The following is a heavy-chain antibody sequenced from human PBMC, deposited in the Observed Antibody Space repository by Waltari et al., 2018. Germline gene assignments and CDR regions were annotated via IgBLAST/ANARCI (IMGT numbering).Heavy chain of an antibody. Sequence: QVQLVESGGGVVQPGRSVRLSCSVSGFAVRTSGMQWVRQSAGKGLEWVAFIQYDESTIHYADSVRGRFTVSRDTSKNMVALQMNSLTVEDSSIYFCAREVSRYFIHAFDIRGQGTMVIVSS. CDR3: AREVSRYFIHAFDI. D-gene: IGHD2-2*01. V-gene: IGHV3-33*01. J-gene: IGHJ3*02. CDR1: GFAVRTSG. CDR2: IQYDESTI.